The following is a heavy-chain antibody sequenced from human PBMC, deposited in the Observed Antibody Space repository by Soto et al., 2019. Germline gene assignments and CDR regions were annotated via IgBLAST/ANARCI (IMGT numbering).Heavy chain of an antibody. CDR1: GFTVSSNY. D-gene: IGHD2-2*01. CDR3: ARVRQYQLPKGLWDWYYFDY. J-gene: IGHJ4*02. CDR2: IYSGGST. Sequence: GGSLRLSCAASGFTVSSNYMSWVRQAPGKGLEWVSVIYSGGSTYYADSVKGRFTISRDNSKNTLYLQMNSLRAEDTAVYYCARVRQYQLPKGLWDWYYFDYWGQGTLVTVSS. V-gene: IGHV3-66*01.